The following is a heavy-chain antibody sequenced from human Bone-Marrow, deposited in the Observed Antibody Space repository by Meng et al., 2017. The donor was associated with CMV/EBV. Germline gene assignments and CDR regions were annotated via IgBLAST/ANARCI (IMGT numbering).Heavy chain of an antibody. V-gene: IGHV3-30*04. CDR3: ARDFQYDSSGYSGY. J-gene: IGHJ1*01. CDR1: GFTFSTYA. CDR2: ISYDGSNK. Sequence: GGSLRLSCAASGFTFSTYAMHWVRQAPGKGLEWVSIISYDGSNKYYADSVKGRFTISRDNSKNTLYLQMNSLRAEDTAVYYCARDFQYDSSGYSGYWGQGTLVTVSS. D-gene: IGHD3-22*01.